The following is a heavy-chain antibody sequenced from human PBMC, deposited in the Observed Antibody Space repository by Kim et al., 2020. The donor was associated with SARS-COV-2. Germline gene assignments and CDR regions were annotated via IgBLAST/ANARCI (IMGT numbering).Heavy chain of an antibody. J-gene: IGHJ4*02. V-gene: IGHV3-21*01. D-gene: IGHD3-10*01. CDR3: ARDAGAARGDY. Sequence: IYYADSVKGRFTISRDKAKNSLYPQMNSLRAEDTAVYYCARDAGAARGDYWGQGTLVTVSS. CDR2: I.